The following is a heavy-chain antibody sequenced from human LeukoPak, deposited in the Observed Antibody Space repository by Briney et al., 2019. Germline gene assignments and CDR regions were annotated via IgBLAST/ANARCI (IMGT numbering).Heavy chain of an antibody. CDR2: INSNGDGT. CDR3: VHLARDSPVDY. V-gene: IGHV3-64D*09. J-gene: IGHJ4*02. Sequence: GGSLRLSCSASGFTFSSFSMHWVRQAPGKGLEYVSDINSNGDGTFYADSVQGRFTISRDNSKNTLSLQMSSLRAEDTAIYYCVHLARDSPVDYWGQGTLVTVSS. D-gene: IGHD2-15*01. CDR1: GFTFSSFS.